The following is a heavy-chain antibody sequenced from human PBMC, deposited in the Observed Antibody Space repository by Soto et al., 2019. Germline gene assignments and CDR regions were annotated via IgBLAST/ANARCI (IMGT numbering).Heavy chain of an antibody. CDR1: GYTFTNYY. J-gene: IGHJ4*02. CDR2: IDPSDSYV. V-gene: IGHV5-10-1*01. D-gene: IGHD2-8*01. Sequence: GESLKISCKFSGYTFTNYYITWVRQMPGRGLEWMARIDPSDSYVTYSPSFRGHVTLSVDKSLNTAYLQWDSLKASDTAFYYCAKHNSNGDFDFWGQGTLVTVSS. CDR3: AKHNSNGDFDF.